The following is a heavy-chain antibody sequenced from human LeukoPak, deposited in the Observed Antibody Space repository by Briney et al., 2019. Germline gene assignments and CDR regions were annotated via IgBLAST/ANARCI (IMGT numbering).Heavy chain of an antibody. D-gene: IGHD6-19*01. CDR2: INPKNGDT. Sequence: ASVKVSCKASGYTFTGYYIHWVRQAPGQGLEWMGWINPKNGDTNYAQKFQGRVIMTRDTSFSVAYMELKSLKSDDTAIYYYARDDSPDSSGWYGPTRVSTSDIWGQGTMVTVSS. CDR1: GYTFTGYY. V-gene: IGHV1-2*02. J-gene: IGHJ3*02. CDR3: ARDDSPDSSGWYGPTRVSTSDI.